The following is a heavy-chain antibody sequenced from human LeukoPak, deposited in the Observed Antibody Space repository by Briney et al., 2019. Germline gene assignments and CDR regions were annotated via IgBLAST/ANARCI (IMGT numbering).Heavy chain of an antibody. CDR3: AKSYRLQTVLPPFDF. CDR1: GFTFSNYA. J-gene: IGHJ4*02. V-gene: IGHV3-23*01. Sequence: PGGSLRLSCAASGFTFSNYAMTWVRQTPGKELEWVSVISGNGGVTYYADSVKGRFTLSRDNSKNILYLQMNSLRVEDTAVYYCAKSYRLQTVLPPFDFWGQGTLVTVSS. CDR2: ISGNGGVT. D-gene: IGHD2-21*02.